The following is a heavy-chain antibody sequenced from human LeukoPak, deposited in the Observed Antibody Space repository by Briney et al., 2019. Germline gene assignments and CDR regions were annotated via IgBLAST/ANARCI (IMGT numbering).Heavy chain of an antibody. CDR1: GYTFTSYH. V-gene: IGHV1-24*01. CDR2: FDPEDGET. D-gene: IGHD5-24*01. Sequence: ASVKVSCKASGYTFTSYHMHWVRQAPGKGLEWMGGFDPEDGETIYAQKFQGRVTMTRNTSISTAYMELSSLRSEDTAVYYCARSPSRAIPRWLQSRYYYGMDVWGQGTTVTVSS. J-gene: IGHJ6*02. CDR3: ARSPSRAIPRWLQSRYYYGMDV.